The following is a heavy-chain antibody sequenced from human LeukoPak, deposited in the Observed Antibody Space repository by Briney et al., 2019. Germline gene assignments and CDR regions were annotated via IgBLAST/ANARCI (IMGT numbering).Heavy chain of an antibody. D-gene: IGHD3-10*01. Sequence: PGGSLRLSYAASGFTFSSYWMSWVRQAPGKGLEWVANIKQDGSEKYYVDSAKGECTISRGNAKNSLYLQMNSLRAEDTAVYYCARENNSRRGWYYYGSGSLGFDIWGQGTMVTVSS. J-gene: IGHJ3*02. CDR1: GFTFSSYW. CDR2: IKQDGSEK. CDR3: ARENNSRRGWYYYGSGSLGFDI. V-gene: IGHV3-7*01.